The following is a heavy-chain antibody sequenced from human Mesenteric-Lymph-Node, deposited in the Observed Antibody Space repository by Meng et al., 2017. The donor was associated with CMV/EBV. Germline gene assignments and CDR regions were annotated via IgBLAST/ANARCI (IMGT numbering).Heavy chain of an antibody. CDR3: ARTQYYGSGSYYYYFDY. V-gene: IGHV1-69*10. J-gene: IGHJ4*02. CDR2: IIPILGIA. D-gene: IGHD3-10*01. CDR1: GYTLSNYG. Sequence: SVKVSCKASGYTLSNYGISWVRQAPGQGLEWRGGIIPILGIANYAQKFQGRVTITADKSTSTAYMELSSLRSEDTAVYYCARTQYYGSGSYYYYFDYWGQGTLVTVSS.